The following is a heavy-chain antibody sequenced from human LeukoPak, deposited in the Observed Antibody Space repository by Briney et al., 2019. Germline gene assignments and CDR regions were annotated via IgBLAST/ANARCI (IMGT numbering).Heavy chain of an antibody. J-gene: IGHJ4*02. Sequence: SETLSLTCTVSGGSISNSFWSWIRQSPGKGLEWIAYIYYTGNTKYNPSLKSRVTISVDTSKNQFSLRLTSVTADDTAVYYCARDSGSSPTFDYWGQGTLDTVSS. D-gene: IGHD1-26*01. V-gene: IGHV4-59*01. CDR1: GGSISNSF. CDR3: ARDSGSSPTFDY. CDR2: IYYTGNT.